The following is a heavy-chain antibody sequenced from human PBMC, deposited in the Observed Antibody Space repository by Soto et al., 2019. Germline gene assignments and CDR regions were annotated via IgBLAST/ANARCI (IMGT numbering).Heavy chain of an antibody. Sequence: MSWVRQAPGKGLEWVSSISSSSSYIYYADSVKGRFTISRDNAKNSLYLQMNSLRAEDTAVYYCAREGRYFDWLLADYYYGMDVWGQGTTVTVSS. CDR2: ISSSSSYI. V-gene: IGHV3-21*01. CDR3: AREGRYFDWLLADYYYGMDV. D-gene: IGHD3-9*01. J-gene: IGHJ6*02.